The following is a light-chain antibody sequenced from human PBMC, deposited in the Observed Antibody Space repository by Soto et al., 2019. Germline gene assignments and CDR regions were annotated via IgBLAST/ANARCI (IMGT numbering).Light chain of an antibody. CDR2: AAS. CDR3: QKYNSAPWT. Sequence: DIQMTQSPSFLSASVGDRVTITCRASQGISNYLAWYQQNPGKVPKLLISAASTLQSGVPSRFSGSGSGTDFTLTIISLQPEDFATYYCQKYNSAPWTCGQGNKVEIK. J-gene: IGKJ1*01. V-gene: IGKV1-27*01. CDR1: QGISNY.